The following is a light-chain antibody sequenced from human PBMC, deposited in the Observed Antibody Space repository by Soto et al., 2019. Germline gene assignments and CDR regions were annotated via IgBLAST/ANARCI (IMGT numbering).Light chain of an antibody. CDR2: EVG. CDR1: SSDVGGYNY. V-gene: IGLV2-14*01. CDR3: SSYTSSTTRV. Sequence: QSALTQPASVSGSPGQSITISCTGTSSDVGGYNYVSWYQQHPGKAPKLMIYEVGNRRSGVSNRFSASTSGNTASLTISGLQAEDEADYYCSSYTSSTTRVFGTGTKGTVL. J-gene: IGLJ1*01.